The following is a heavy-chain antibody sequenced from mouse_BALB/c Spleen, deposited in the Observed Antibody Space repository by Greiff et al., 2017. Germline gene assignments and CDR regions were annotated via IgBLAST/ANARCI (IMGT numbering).Heavy chain of an antibody. CDR3: ARGGYEDAMDY. V-gene: IGHV2-9*02. Sequence: VKLVESGPGLVAPSQSLSITCTVSGFSLTSYGVHWVRQPPGKGLEWLGVIWAGGSTNYNSALMSRLSISKDNSKSQVFLKMNSLQTDDTAMYCCARGGYEDAMDYWGQGTSVTVSS. J-gene: IGHJ4*01. CDR1: GFSLTSYG. CDR2: IWAGGST. D-gene: IGHD2-14*01.